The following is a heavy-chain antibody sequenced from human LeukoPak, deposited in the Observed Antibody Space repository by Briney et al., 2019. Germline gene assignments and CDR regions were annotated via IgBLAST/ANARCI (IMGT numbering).Heavy chain of an antibody. Sequence: ASVNVSCKASGYTFTSYYMHWVRQAPGQGLEWMGIINPSGGSTSYAQKFQGRVTMTRDTSTSTVYMELSSLRSEDTAVYYCARNREAGVGDYWGQGTLVTVSS. V-gene: IGHV1-46*01. CDR2: INPSGGST. J-gene: IGHJ4*02. D-gene: IGHD6-19*01. CDR3: ARNREAGVGDY. CDR1: GYTFTSYY.